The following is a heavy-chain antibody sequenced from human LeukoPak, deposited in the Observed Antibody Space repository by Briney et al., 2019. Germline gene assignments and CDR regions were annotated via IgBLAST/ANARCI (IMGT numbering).Heavy chain of an antibody. V-gene: IGHV1-8*03. CDR1: GYTFTSYD. CDR3: QIDCSSTSCYKGNAFDI. Sequence: ASVKVSCKASGYTFTSYDINWVRQATGQGLEWMGWMNPNSGNTGYAQKFQGRVTITRNTSISTAYMELSSPRSEDTAVYYCQIDCSSTSCYKGNAFDIWGQGTMVTVSS. CDR2: MNPNSGNT. D-gene: IGHD2-2*02. J-gene: IGHJ3*02.